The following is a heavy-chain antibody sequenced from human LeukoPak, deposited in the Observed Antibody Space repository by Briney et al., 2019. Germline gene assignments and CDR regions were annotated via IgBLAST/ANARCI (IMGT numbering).Heavy chain of an antibody. J-gene: IGHJ4*02. D-gene: IGHD3-10*01. V-gene: IGHV4-59*01. CDR3: ARWVGSGSYYNEYYFDY. CDR2: IYYSGST. Sequence: SQTLSLTCTVSGGSISSYYWSWIRQPPGKGLERIGYIYYSGSTNYNPSLKSRVTISVDTSKNQFSLKLSSVTAADTAVYYCARWVGSGSYYNEYYFDYWGQGTLVTVSS. CDR1: GGSISSYY.